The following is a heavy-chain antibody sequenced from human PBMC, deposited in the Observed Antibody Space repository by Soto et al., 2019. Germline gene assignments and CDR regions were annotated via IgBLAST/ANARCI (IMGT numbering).Heavy chain of an antibody. Sequence: ASVKVSCKASGYTFTSYGISWVRQAPGQGLEWMGWISAYNGNTNYAQKLQGRVTMTTDTSTSTAYMELRSLRSDDTAVYYCARTRSGRKTIYYYYMDVWGKWTTVTVSS. J-gene: IGHJ6*03. D-gene: IGHD3-10*01. V-gene: IGHV1-18*01. CDR3: ARTRSGRKTIYYYYMDV. CDR1: GYTFTSYG. CDR2: ISAYNGNT.